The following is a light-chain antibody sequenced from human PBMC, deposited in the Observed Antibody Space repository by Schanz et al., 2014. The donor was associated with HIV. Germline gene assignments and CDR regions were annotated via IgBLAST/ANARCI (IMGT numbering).Light chain of an antibody. J-gene: IGLJ1*01. Sequence: QSALTQPPSASGSPGQSVTISCTGTSSDVGGYNYVSWYQQHPGKAPKLMIYEVSKRPSGVPDRFSGSKSGNTASLTVSGLQAEDEADYYCQSWDGSLKGYIFGSGTKLTVL. CDR1: SSDVGGYNY. V-gene: IGLV2-8*01. CDR3: QSWDGSLKGYI. CDR2: EVS.